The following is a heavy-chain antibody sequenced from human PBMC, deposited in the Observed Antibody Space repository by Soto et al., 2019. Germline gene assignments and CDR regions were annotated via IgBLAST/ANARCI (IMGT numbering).Heavy chain of an antibody. CDR2: IVVGSGNT. Sequence: QMQLVQSGPEVKKPGTSVKVSCKASGFTFTSSAVQWVRQARGQRLEWIGWIVVGSGNTNYAQKFQERVTITGKIPKTPPYRERASLSPGNPAVFYGAANPPLLGGGGAFDFGGQGTMVPVFS. D-gene: IGHD3-10*01. V-gene: IGHV1-58*01. CDR1: GFTFTSSA. CDR3: AANPPLLGGGGAFDF. J-gene: IGHJ3*01.